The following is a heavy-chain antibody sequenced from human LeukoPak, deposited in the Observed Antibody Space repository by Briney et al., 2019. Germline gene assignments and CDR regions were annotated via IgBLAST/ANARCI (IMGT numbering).Heavy chain of an antibody. CDR2: ISSDGTST. V-gene: IGHV3-74*01. Sequence: GGSLRLSCSASGFTFSSSSVHWVRRAPGKGLVWVSRISSDGTSTNYADSVKGRFIISRDNAKNTLYLQMNSLRAEDTAVYSCARVRSSSWFDYWGQGTLVAVSS. CDR3: ARVRSSSWFDY. J-gene: IGHJ4*02. CDR1: GFTFSSSS. D-gene: IGHD6-13*01.